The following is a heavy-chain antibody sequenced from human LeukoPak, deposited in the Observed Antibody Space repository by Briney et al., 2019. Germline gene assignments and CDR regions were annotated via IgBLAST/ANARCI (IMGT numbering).Heavy chain of an antibody. CDR2: INPNSGGT. Sequence: ASVKVSCKASGYTFTGYYMHWVRQAPGQGLEWMGWINPNSGGTNYAQKFQGRVTMTRDTSISTAYMELSSLRSDDTAVYYCARDVRDIVVVPAAKREMVRRFDPWGQGTLVTVSS. D-gene: IGHD2-2*01. J-gene: IGHJ5*02. CDR1: GYTFTGYY. CDR3: ARDVRDIVVVPAAKREMVRRFDP. V-gene: IGHV1-2*02.